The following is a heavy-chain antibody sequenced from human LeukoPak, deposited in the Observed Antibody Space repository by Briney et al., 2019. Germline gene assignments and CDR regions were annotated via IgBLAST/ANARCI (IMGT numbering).Heavy chain of an antibody. Sequence: GRSLRLSCAASGFTFSSYGMHWVRQAPGKGLEWVAVISYDGSNKYYADSVKGRFTISRDNSKNTLYLQMGSLRAEDVAVYYCARGTFGELLFGDWFDPWGQGTLVTVSS. D-gene: IGHD3-10*01. CDR2: ISYDGSNK. CDR3: ARGTFGELLFGDWFDP. CDR1: GFTFSSYG. V-gene: IGHV3-30*03. J-gene: IGHJ5*02.